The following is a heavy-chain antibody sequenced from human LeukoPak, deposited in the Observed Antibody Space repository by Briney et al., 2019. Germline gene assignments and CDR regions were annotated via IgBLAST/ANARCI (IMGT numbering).Heavy chain of an antibody. Sequence: ASVKVSCKASGYTFTGYYMHWVRQAPGQGLEWMGWINPNSGGTNYAQKFQGRVTMTRDTSISTAYMELSRLRSDDTAVYYCARDFIQAVGAPLRPFDPWGQGTLVTVSS. CDR1: GYTFTGYY. J-gene: IGHJ5*02. CDR3: ARDFIQAVGAPLRPFDP. D-gene: IGHD1-26*01. CDR2: INPNSGGT. V-gene: IGHV1-2*02.